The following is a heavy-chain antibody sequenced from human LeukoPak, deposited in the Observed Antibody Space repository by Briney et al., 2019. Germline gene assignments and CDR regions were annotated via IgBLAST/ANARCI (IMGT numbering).Heavy chain of an antibody. CDR3: ARGRETPYSSGWYGWYYFDY. D-gene: IGHD6-19*01. V-gene: IGHV3-48*03. CDR1: GFTFTNYE. J-gene: IGHJ4*02. CDR2: ISSSGTTI. Sequence: PVGSLRLSCAASGFTFTNYEMTWVRQAPGKGLEWVSYISSSGTTIYYAASVKGRFPISRDKAKNSLYLQMNRLRAEDTAVYYCARGRETPYSSGWYGWYYFDYWGQGTLVTVSS.